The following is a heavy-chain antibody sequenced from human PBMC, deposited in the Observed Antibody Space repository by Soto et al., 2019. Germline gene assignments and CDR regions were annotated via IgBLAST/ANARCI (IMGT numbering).Heavy chain of an antibody. Sequence: QVQLVQSGAEVKKPGASVKVSCKASGYTFTSYGISWVRQAPGQGLEWMGWISAYNGNTNYAQKLQGRVTMTTDTSTSTAYMELRSLRPDDTAVYYCARDPLDSLRQWLVRTFDYWGQGTLFTVSS. CDR3: ARDPLDSLRQWLVRTFDY. J-gene: IGHJ4*02. V-gene: IGHV1-18*01. CDR2: ISAYNGNT. D-gene: IGHD6-19*01. CDR1: GYTFTSYG.